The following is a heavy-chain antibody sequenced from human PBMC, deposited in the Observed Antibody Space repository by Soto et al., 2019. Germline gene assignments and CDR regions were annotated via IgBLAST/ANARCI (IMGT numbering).Heavy chain of an antibody. D-gene: IGHD3-3*01. V-gene: IGHV3-21*02. CDR2: IDTSSTYI. CDR1: GFSFSSFT. Sequence: EVQLVESGGGLVKPGGSLRLSCAASGFSFSSFTMNWVRQAPGKGLEWVSSIDTSSTYIYYAESVTGRFTISRDNAKKSVYLQMHSLRAEDTAVYYCARETGSYYWIDGLMDVWGQGTTVTVSS. J-gene: IGHJ6*02. CDR3: ARETGSYYWIDGLMDV.